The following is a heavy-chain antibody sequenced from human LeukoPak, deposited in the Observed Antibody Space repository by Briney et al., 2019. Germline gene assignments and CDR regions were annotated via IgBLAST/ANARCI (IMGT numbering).Heavy chain of an antibody. D-gene: IGHD4-23*01. CDR2: INSDGSSA. CDR1: GFAFSSYW. Sequence: GGSLRLSCAASGFAFSSYWMQWVRQAPGKGLVWVSRINSDGSSASYADSVEGRFTISRDNAKNTLYLQMNSLRAEDTAVYYCARHLTYGGWNSWGQGTLVTVSS. CDR3: ARHLTYGGWNS. V-gene: IGHV3-74*01. J-gene: IGHJ4*02.